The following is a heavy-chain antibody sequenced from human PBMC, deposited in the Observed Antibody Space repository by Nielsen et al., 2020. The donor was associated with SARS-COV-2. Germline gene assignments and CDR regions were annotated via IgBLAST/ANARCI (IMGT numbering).Heavy chain of an antibody. D-gene: IGHD7-27*01. Sequence: SETLSLTCTVSGGSISSSSDYWGWIRQPPGKGLEWIGYIYYSGSTYYNPSLKSRVTISVDTSKNQFSLKLRSVTAADTAVYYCARDCSCGLGSSPSYYFDYWGQGTLVTVSS. CDR1: GGSISSSSDY. CDR3: ARDCSCGLGSSPSYYFDY. J-gene: IGHJ4*02. CDR2: IYYSGST. V-gene: IGHV4-31*03.